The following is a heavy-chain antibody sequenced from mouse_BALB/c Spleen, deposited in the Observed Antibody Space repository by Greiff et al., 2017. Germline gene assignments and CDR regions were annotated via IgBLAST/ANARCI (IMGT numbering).Heavy chain of an antibody. J-gene: IGHJ3*01. CDR2: ISNGGGST. CDR3: ARQDPLFAY. V-gene: IGHV5-12-2*01. Sequence: DVKLQESGGGLVQPGGSLKLSCAASGFTFSSYTMSWVRQTPEKRLEWVAYISNGGGSTYYPDTVKGRFTISRDNAKNTLYLQMSSLKSEDTAMYYCARQDPLFAYWGQGTLVTVSA. CDR1: GFTFSSYT.